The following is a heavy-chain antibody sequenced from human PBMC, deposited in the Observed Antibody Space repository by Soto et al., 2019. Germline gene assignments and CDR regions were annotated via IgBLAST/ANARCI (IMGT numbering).Heavy chain of an antibody. CDR1: GFTFTDYA. J-gene: IGHJ4*02. CDR3: AKAVYDSRSYNLVPDY. Sequence: EVQLLESGGGLVQPGGSLRLSCAASGFTFTDYAMSWVRQAPGKGLEWVSGISGRDGSTSYADSVRGRFTISRDNSKNTVYLQMNSLRADDTAVYYCAKAVYDSRSYNLVPDYRGQGTLVIVSS. CDR2: ISGRDGST. D-gene: IGHD3-22*01. V-gene: IGHV3-23*01.